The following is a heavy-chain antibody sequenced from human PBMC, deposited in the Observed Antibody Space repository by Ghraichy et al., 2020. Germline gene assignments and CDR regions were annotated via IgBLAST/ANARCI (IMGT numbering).Heavy chain of an antibody. CDR3: ARSFSTLRMYFDY. J-gene: IGHJ4*02. D-gene: IGHD2-2*01. Sequence: SETLSLTCTVSGGSISSYYWSWIRQPPGKGLEWIGYIYYSGSTNYNPSLKSRVTISVDTSKNQFSLKLSSVTAADTAVYYCARSFSTLRMYFDYWGQGTLVTVSS. CDR2: IYYSGST. V-gene: IGHV4-59*01. CDR1: GGSISSYY.